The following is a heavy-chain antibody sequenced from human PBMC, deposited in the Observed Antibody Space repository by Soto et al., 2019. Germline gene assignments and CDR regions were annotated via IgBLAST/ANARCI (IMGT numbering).Heavy chain of an antibody. D-gene: IGHD1-26*01. CDR2: ISGSGRST. CDR1: GFTCRSDE. CDR3: AKYSKRGGSVAYYYYYGMDV. V-gene: IGHV3-23*01. J-gene: IGHJ6*02. Sequence: GALRASCAASGFTCRSDEMSWVRQARGKGLEWVSAISGSGRSTYYADSVKGRFTISRDNSKNTLYLQMNSLRAEDTAVYYCAKYSKRGGSVAYYYYYGMDVWGQGTKVTVSS.